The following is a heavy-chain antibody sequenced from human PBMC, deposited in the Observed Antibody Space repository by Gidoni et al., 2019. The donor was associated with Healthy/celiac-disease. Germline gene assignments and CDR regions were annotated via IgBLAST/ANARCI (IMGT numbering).Heavy chain of an antibody. CDR2: IRSKAYGGTT. D-gene: IGHD2-2*01. J-gene: IGHJ3*02. Sequence: EVQLVESGGGLVQPGRCLRLSCTASGFTFGDYAMSWFRQAPGKGLEWVGFIRSKAYGGTTEYASSVKGRFTISRDDSKSIAYLLMNSLKTEDTAVYYCTRDRGGVVVPAATRGRDDAFDIWGQGTMVTVSS. CDR3: TRDRGGVVVPAATRGRDDAFDI. CDR1: GFTFGDYA. V-gene: IGHV3-49*03.